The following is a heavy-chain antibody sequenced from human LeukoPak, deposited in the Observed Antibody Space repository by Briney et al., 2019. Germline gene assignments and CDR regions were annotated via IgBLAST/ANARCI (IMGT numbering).Heavy chain of an antibody. V-gene: IGHV1-8*03. Sequence: ASVKVSCKASGYTFTGYYMHWVRQATGQGLEWMGWMNPNSGNTGYAQKFQGRVTITRNTSVSTAYMELSSLRSEDTAVYYCAREGNWNAFDIWGQGTMVTVSS. D-gene: IGHD1-1*01. CDR1: GYTFTGYY. CDR3: AREGNWNAFDI. J-gene: IGHJ3*02. CDR2: MNPNSGNT.